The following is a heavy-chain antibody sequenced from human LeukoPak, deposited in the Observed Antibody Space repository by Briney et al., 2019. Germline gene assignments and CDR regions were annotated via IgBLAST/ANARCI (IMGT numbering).Heavy chain of an antibody. CDR1: GGSFSGYY. CDR2: INHSGST. V-gene: IGHV4-34*01. Sequence: PSETLSLTCAVYGGSFSGYYWSWIRQPPGKGLEWIGEINHSGSTNYNPSLKSRVTISVDTSKNQFSLKLSSVTAADTAVYYCAREAGATEDYWGQGTLVTVSS. D-gene: IGHD1-26*01. J-gene: IGHJ4*02. CDR3: AREAGATEDY.